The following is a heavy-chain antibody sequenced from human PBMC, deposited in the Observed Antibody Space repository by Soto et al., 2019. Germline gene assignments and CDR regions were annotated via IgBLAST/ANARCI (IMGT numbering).Heavy chain of an antibody. CDR1: GYMFTNYW. CDR3: ARHPYGDYDAMYG. J-gene: IGHJ6*02. CDR2: IYPGDSDT. V-gene: IGHV5-51*01. D-gene: IGHD4-17*01. Sequence: ESLKVSFKGSGYMFTNYWIGCVRQMPGKGLEWMGIIYPGDSDTRYSPSFKGQVTISADWSISTAYLHWSSLKASDTAMYYWARHPYGDYDAMYGWGQGTSVTVSS.